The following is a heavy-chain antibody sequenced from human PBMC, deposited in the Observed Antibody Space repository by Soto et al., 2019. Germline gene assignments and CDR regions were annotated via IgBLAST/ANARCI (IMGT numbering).Heavy chain of an antibody. CDR2: IFSDNER. Sequence: SGPTLVNPTETLTLTCTVSGFSLTTGKMGVSWIRQPPGKALEWLAHIFSDNERSYSTSLQGRLTISKDTSGSQVVLSMTNVDPVDTATYCWSPMNVDPCHFYYALDVWGQGTTVTVSS. D-gene: IGHD1-1*01. CDR1: GFSLTTGKMG. J-gene: IGHJ6*02. V-gene: IGHV2-26*01. CDR3: SPMNVDPCHFYYALDV.